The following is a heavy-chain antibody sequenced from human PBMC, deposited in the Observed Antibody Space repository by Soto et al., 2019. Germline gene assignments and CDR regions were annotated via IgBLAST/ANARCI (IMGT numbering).Heavy chain of an antibody. CDR3: ARTSIFGVVLNASDI. J-gene: IGHJ3*02. D-gene: IGHD3-3*01. V-gene: IGHV4-31*03. CDR2: ISYSGST. Sequence: PSETLSLTCTVSGGSFSGGGYYWSWIRQHPGKGLEWMGYISYSGSTKYKPSLQSRITISVETSKNQFSLRLTSVTAADTAIYFCARTSIFGVVLNASDIWGQGTLVTVSS. CDR1: GGSFSGGGYY.